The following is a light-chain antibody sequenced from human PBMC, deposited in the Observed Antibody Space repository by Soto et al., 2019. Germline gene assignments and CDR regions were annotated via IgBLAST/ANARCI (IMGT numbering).Light chain of an antibody. CDR3: QQYFGAPLT. Sequence: EIVMTQSPDALAVSLGERATINCKYIRSVLYRSNNMNYLAWYQQKPGQPPKLLIYWASTRESGVPDRFSGSGSATDFILTISSMQAEDVAVDYCQQYFGAPLTFGGGTKVEIK. CDR2: WAS. CDR1: RSVLYRSNNMNY. J-gene: IGKJ4*01. V-gene: IGKV4-1*01.